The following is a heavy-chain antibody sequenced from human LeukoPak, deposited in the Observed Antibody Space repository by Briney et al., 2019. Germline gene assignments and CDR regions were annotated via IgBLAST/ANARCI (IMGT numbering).Heavy chain of an antibody. Sequence: ASVKVSCKASGYTFTNYGISWVRQAPGQGLEWMGWISGYNGHTKYVQKFQGRVTMTIDTSTSTAYLDLRSLRSDDTAVYYCATLPHSSGWYWLGDYWGQGTLVTVSS. CDR3: ATLPHSSGWYWLGDY. V-gene: IGHV1-18*01. D-gene: IGHD6-19*01. CDR1: GYTFTNYG. J-gene: IGHJ4*02. CDR2: ISGYNGHT.